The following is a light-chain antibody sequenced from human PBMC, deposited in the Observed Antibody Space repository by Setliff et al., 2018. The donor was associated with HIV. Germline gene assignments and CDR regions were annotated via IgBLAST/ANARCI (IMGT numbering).Light chain of an antibody. J-gene: IGLJ1*01. V-gene: IGLV2-14*03. CDR1: RSDVGAYNS. CDR3: DSYTNRGIYV. CDR2: DVS. Sequence: QSALTQPASVSGSPGQVITVSCTGTRSDVGAYNSVSWFQQHPGKAPKLIIFDVSSRPSGVSNRFSGSKFGNTASLTISGLQIEDDADYYCDSYTNRGIYVFGTGTKVTVL.